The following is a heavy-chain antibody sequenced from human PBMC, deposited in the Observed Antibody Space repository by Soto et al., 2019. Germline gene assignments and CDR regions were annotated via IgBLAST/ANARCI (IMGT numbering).Heavy chain of an antibody. V-gene: IGHV1-3*01. CDR2: INPDNGNT. D-gene: IGHD2-15*01. J-gene: IGHJ5*02. CDR3: ARGIATGQLDP. Sequence: VASVKVSCKASGYTFTRYTMNWVRQAPGQRLEWMGWINPDNGNTKSSQKFQDRVIITRDTYASTAYMDLSSLRSEDTAVYYCARGIATGQLDPWGQGTLVTVS. CDR1: GYTFTRYT.